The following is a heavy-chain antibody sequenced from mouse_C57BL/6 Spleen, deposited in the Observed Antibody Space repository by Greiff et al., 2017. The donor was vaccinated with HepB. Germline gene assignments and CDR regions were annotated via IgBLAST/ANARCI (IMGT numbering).Heavy chain of an antibody. Sequence: EVKLMESGEGLVKPGGSLKLSCAASGFTFSSYAMSWVRQTPEKRLEWVAYISSGGDYIYYADTVNGRFTISRDNARNTLYLQMSSLKSEDTAMYYCTRVGYDGSWYFDVWGTGTTVTVSS. V-gene: IGHV5-9-1*02. CDR2: ISSGGDYI. CDR3: TRVGYDGSWYFDV. CDR1: GFTFSSYA. D-gene: IGHD2-2*01. J-gene: IGHJ1*03.